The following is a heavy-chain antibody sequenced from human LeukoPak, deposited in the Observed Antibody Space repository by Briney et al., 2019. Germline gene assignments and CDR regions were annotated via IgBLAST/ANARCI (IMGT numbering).Heavy chain of an antibody. Sequence: ASVTVSCTASGYTFTSYYMHWVRQAPGQGLEWMGIINPSGGSTSYAQKFQGRVTMTRDTSTSTVYMELSSLRSEDTAVYYCARWGSYAGWDYGGQGTRVTVSS. CDR1: GYTFTSYY. D-gene: IGHD6-19*01. J-gene: IGHJ4*02. CDR2: INPSGGST. V-gene: IGHV1-46*01. CDR3: ARWGSYAGWDY.